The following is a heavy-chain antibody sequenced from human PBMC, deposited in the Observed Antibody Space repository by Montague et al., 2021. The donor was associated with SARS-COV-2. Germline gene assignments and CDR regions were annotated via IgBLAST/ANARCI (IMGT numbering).Heavy chain of an antibody. CDR2: TYYRSRWYD. D-gene: IGHD7-27*01. CDR1: GDSVSSSSVA. V-gene: IGHV6-1*01. Sequence: CAISGDSVSSSSVAWNWIRQSPSRGLEWLGRTYYRSRWYDDYAASVKGRITMNPDTAKNHSSLQLNSVTPEDTAVYYCARGNWEKVTGATSDYLYYFDRWGQGTRVTVSS. CDR3: ARGNWEKVTGATSDYLYYFDR. J-gene: IGHJ4*02.